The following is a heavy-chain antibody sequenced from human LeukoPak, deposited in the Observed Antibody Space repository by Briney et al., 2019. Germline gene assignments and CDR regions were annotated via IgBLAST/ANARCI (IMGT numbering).Heavy chain of an antibody. J-gene: IGHJ4*02. Sequence: KPSETLSLTCTVSGYSISSGYYWGWIRQPPGKGLEWIGEINHSGSTNYNPSLKSRVTISVDTSKNQFSLKLSSVTAADTAVYYCARQPRYYYGSGPVVYWGQGTLVTVSS. CDR3: ARQPRYYYGSGPVVY. CDR1: GYSISSGYY. CDR2: INHSGST. D-gene: IGHD3-10*01. V-gene: IGHV4-38-2*02.